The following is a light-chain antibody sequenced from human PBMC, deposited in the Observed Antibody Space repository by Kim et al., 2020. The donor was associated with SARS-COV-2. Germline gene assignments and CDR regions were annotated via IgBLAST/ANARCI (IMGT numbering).Light chain of an antibody. V-gene: IGLV1-44*01. CDR2: SND. CDR1: NT. J-gene: IGLJ2*01. CDR3: ASWDDGLSGPV. Sequence: NTVNWYQQLPETSPRLLIYSNDKRPSGVPGRFSGSRSGTSASLAISGLQSDDEADYFCASWDDGLSGPVFGGGTQLTVL.